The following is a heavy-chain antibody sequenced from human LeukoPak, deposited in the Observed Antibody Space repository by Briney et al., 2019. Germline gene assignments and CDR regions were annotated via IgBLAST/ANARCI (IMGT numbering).Heavy chain of an antibody. D-gene: IGHD3-10*01. J-gene: IGHJ4*02. CDR3: ARGDYYGSGSYWPRRQPFDY. Sequence: ASVKVSCKASGYTFTSYDINWVRQATGQGLEWMGWMNPNSGNTGYAQKFQGRVTMTRNTSISTAYMELSSLRSEDTAVYYCARGDYYGSGSYWPRRQPFDYWGQGTLVTVSS. CDR2: MNPNSGNT. CDR1: GYTFTSYD. V-gene: IGHV1-8*01.